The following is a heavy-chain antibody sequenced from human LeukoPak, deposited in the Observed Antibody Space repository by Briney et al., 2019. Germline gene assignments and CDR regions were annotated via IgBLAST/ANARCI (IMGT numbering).Heavy chain of an antibody. J-gene: IGHJ4*02. CDR1: GFTLSDYH. D-gene: IGHD3-10*01. CDR3: ASGTYRLGDY. CDR2: ISGSGVDT. Sequence: GGSLRLSCAASGFTLSDYHMNWVRQAPGKGLEWVSGISGSGVDTHYADSVKGRFRISRDNSQNTLYLQLSSLRAEDTAVYYCASGTYRLGDYWGLGTLVTVSS. V-gene: IGHV3-23*01.